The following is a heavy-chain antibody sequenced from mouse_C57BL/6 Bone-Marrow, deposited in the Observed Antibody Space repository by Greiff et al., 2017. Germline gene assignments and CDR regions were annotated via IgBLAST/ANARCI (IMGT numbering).Heavy chain of an antibody. D-gene: IGHD2-3*01. CDR1: GFTFSSYA. CDR2: ISDGGSYT. CDR3: ARAYGYYGDFDV. J-gene: IGHJ1*03. Sequence: EVKLVESGGGLVKPGGSLKLSCAASGFTFSSYAMSWVRQTPEKRLEWVATISDGGSYTYYPDNVKGRFTISRDNAKNNLYLQMSHQKSEDTTMYYGARAYGYYGDFDVWGTGTTVTVSS. V-gene: IGHV5-4*03.